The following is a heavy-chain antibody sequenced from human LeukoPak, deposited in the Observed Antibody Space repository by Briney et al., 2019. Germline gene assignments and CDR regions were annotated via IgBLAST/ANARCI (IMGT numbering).Heavy chain of an antibody. V-gene: IGHV3-23*01. CDR2: ISGSGGST. Sequence: PGGSLRLSCAASGFTFSSYGMSWVRQAPGKGLEWVSAISGSGGSTYYADSVKGRFTISGDNSKNTLYLQMNSLRAEDTAVYYCAKNPHSSSWYWFDPWGQGTLVTVSS. D-gene: IGHD6-13*01. CDR1: GFTFSSYG. CDR3: AKNPHSSSWYWFDP. J-gene: IGHJ5*02.